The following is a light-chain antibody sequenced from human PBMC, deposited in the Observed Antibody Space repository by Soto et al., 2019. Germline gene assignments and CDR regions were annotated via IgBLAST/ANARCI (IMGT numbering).Light chain of an antibody. CDR3: LFYYGLAHLV. J-gene: IGLJ2*01. CDR2: GAS. CDR1: TGAVTSGYY. V-gene: IGLV7-43*01. Sequence: QAVVTQEPSLTVSPGGTVTLTCASSTGAVTSGYYRNWFQQQPGQAPRALIYGASNKLSWTPARFSGSLLGGKAALTLSGVQPEEEAEYYCLFYYGLAHLVFGGGTKLTVL.